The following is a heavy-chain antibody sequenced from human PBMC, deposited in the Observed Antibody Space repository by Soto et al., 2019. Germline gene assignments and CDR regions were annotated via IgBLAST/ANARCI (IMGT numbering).Heavy chain of an antibody. CDR3: ARIQDYVWGSYPYDV. V-gene: IGHV2-26*01. CDR2: IFSNDEK. Sequence: SGPTLVNPTETLTLTCTVSGFSLNDARVGVGWIRQSPGRALEWLAHIFSNDEKSYSTSLFNRLTISKDTSKSQVVLTMTNMGPVDTATYFCARIQDYVWGSYPYDVWGQGSLVTVSS. J-gene: IGHJ4*02. CDR1: GFSLNDARVG. D-gene: IGHD3-16*02.